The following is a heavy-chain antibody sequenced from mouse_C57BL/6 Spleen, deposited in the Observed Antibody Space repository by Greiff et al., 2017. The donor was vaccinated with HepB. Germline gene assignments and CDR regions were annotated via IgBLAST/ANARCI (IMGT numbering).Heavy chain of an antibody. CDR3: AREGWSVDY. CDR1: GYTFTDYY. CDR2: IYPGSGNT. J-gene: IGHJ2*01. Sequence: VQLQQSGAELVRPGASVKLSCKASGYTFTDYYINWVKQRPGQGLEWIARIYPGSGNTYYNEKFKGKATLTAEKSSSTAYMQLSSLTSEDSAVYFCAREGWSVDYWGQGTTLTVSS. V-gene: IGHV1-76*01. D-gene: IGHD2-3*01.